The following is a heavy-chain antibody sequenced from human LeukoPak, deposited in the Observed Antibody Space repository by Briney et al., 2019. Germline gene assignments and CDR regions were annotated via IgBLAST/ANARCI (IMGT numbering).Heavy chain of an antibody. D-gene: IGHD2-21*01. Sequence: GGSLRLSCAASGFTFSSYWMHWVRQAPGKGLVWVSRINSDGSSTSYADSVKGRFTISRDNAKNTLYLQMDSLRAEDTAVYYCARGVNTIYAVHDYWGQGTLVTVSS. CDR2: INSDGSST. V-gene: IGHV3-74*01. CDR3: ARGVNTIYAVHDY. J-gene: IGHJ4*02. CDR1: GFTFSSYW.